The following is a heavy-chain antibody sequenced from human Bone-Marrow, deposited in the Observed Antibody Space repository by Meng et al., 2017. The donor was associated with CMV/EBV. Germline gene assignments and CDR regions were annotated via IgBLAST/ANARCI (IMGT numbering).Heavy chain of an antibody. V-gene: IGHV4-61*01. Sequence: GSLRLSCPVSGGSVSSGSYYWSWIRQPPGKGLEWIGYIYYSGSTNYNPSLKSRVTISVDTSKNQFSLKLSSVTAADTAVYYCARETTVTWGFYYWGQGTLVTVSS. CDR1: GGSVSSGSYY. CDR2: IYYSGST. D-gene: IGHD4-17*01. CDR3: ARETTVTWGFYY. J-gene: IGHJ4*02.